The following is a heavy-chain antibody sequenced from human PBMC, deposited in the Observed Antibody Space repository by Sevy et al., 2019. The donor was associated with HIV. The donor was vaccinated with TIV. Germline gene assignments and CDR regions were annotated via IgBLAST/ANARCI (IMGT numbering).Heavy chain of an antibody. CDR2: ISGSGGRT. J-gene: IGHJ3*02. CDR1: GFIFSNYA. CDR3: AKGDIVVVVAATGAAFDI. D-gene: IGHD2-15*01. V-gene: IGHV3-23*01. Sequence: GGSLRLSCTASGFIFSNYAMSWVRQAPGKGLEWVSGISGSGGRTYSACSVKGRFTISRDNSKNTLYLQMNYLRADDTAVYYCAKGDIVVVVAATGAAFDIWGQGTMVTVSS.